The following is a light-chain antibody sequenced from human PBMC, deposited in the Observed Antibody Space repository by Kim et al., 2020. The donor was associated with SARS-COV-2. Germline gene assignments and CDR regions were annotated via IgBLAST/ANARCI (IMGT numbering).Light chain of an antibody. Sequence: SPGESATLSCWTSESVNSRYLAWYQQRPGQSPRLLLYASSIRATGISDRIRGSGSGTDFTLTITRLEPEDSAVYYCQQYGTSLYTFGQGTKVDIK. V-gene: IGKV3-20*01. J-gene: IGKJ2*01. CDR3: QQYGTSLYT. CDR2: ASS. CDR1: ESVNSRY.